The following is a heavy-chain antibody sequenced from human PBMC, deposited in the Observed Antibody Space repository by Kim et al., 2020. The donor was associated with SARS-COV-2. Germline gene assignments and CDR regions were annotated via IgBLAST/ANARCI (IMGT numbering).Heavy chain of an antibody. CDR2: IIPIFDKA. Sequence: SVKVSCKASGGSFRSYVVSWVRQAPGQGLEWMGGIIPIFDKAHYAQNFWGRVTISADESSSTAYMELSSVTFEDTAVYYCVRALDCSGVNCHQAWGQGTLVAVSS. D-gene: IGHD2-15*01. CDR1: GGSFRSYV. J-gene: IGHJ5*02. CDR3: VRALDCSGVNCHQA. V-gene: IGHV1-69*13.